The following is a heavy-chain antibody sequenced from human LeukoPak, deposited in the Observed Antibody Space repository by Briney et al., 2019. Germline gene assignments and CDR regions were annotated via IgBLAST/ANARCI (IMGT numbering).Heavy chain of an antibody. CDR3: ARDNGATWSRYNWFDP. CDR1: GFTFITYA. D-gene: IGHD1-26*01. V-gene: IGHV3-23*01. J-gene: IGHJ5*02. Sequence: GGSLSLSCAASGFTFITYAMNWVRRAPGKGLEWVGAVTDSGGTTYYSDSVKGRFTFSRDNAKNSLYLQMNSLRDEDTAVYYCARDNGATWSRYNWFDPWGQGTLVTVSS. CDR2: VTDSGGTT.